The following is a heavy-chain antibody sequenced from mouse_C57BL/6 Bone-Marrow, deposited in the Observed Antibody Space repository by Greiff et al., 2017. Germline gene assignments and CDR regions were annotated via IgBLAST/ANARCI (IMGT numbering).Heavy chain of an antibody. CDR3: ARPVDYAWFAY. CDR2: ISSGSSTI. CDR1: GFTFSDYG. Sequence: EVKLMESGGGLVQPGGSLKLSCAASGFTFSDYGMHWVRQAPEKGLEWVAYISSGSSTIYYADTVKGRFTISRDNAKNTLSLQMTSLRSEDTAMYYCARPVDYAWFAYWGQGTLVTVSA. D-gene: IGHD2-4*01. J-gene: IGHJ3*01. V-gene: IGHV5-17*01.